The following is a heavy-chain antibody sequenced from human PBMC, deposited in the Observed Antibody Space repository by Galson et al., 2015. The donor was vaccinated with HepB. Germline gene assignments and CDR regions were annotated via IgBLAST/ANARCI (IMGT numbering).Heavy chain of an antibody. V-gene: IGHV3-21*01. D-gene: IGHD2-2*01. CDR2: ISSSSTYI. CDR3: ARDGSIGSTSYGMDV. CDR1: GFTFSSYI. Sequence: SLRLSCAASGFTFSSYIMNWVRQAPGKGLEWVSSISSSSTYIYYADSVKGRFTISRDNAKNSLFPQMNSLRAEDTAAYYCARDGSIGSTSYGMDVWGQGASVTASS. J-gene: IGHJ6*02.